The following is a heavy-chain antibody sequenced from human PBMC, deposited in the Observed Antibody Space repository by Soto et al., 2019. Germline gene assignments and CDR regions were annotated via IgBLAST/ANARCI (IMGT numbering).Heavy chain of an antibody. CDR1: GYTFTIYG. D-gene: IGHD2-2*01. CDR2: ISAYNGNT. V-gene: IGHV1-18*01. Sequence: ASVKVSCKASGYTFTIYGISWVRQAPGQGLEWMGWISAYNGNTNYAQKLQGRVTMTTDTSTSTAYMEMRSLRSDDTAVYYCARDEKVPAADTYYFDYWGQGTLVTSPQ. CDR3: ARDEKVPAADTYYFDY. J-gene: IGHJ4*02.